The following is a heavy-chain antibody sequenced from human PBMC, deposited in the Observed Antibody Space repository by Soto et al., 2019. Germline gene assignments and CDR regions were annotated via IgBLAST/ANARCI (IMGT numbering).Heavy chain of an antibody. CDR3: AKDYSYGYLGYFDY. J-gene: IGHJ4*02. D-gene: IGHD5-18*01. CDR2: ISYDGSNI. V-gene: IGHV3-30*18. Sequence: GGSLRLSCAASGFTFSSYGMHWVRQAPGKGLEWVAVISYDGSNIYYADSVKGRFTISRDNSKNTLFLQMNSPRAEDTAVYYCAKDYSYGYLGYFDYWGQGTLVTVSS. CDR1: GFTFSSYG.